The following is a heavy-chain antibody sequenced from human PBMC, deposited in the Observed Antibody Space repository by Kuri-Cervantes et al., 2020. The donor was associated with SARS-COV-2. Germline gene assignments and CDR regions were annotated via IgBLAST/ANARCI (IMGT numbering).Heavy chain of an antibody. CDR2: INHSGST. J-gene: IGHJ4*02. CDR3: ARHPAWEQHFDY. V-gene: IGHV4-34*01. D-gene: IGHD1-26*01. Sequence: SETLSLTCTVSGGSISSYYWSWIRQPPGKGPEWIGEINHSGSTYYNPSLKSRVTISVDTSKNQFPLKLSSVTAADTAVYYCARHPAWEQHFDYWGQGTRVT. CDR1: GGSISSYY.